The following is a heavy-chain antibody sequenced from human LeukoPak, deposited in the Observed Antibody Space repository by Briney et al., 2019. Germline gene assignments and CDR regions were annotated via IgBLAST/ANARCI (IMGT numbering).Heavy chain of an antibody. CDR2: INSDGINT. Sequence: GGSLRLSCAASGFTFSNYWMHWVRQAPGKGLVWVSRINSDGINTSYADSVKGRFTISRDNAKNTLYLQMNSLRAEDTAVYYCARGASYAPYSLYYYYYMDVWGKGTTVTISS. V-gene: IGHV3-74*01. CDR3: ARGASYAPYSLYYYYYMDV. J-gene: IGHJ6*03. CDR1: GFTFSNYW. D-gene: IGHD2-15*01.